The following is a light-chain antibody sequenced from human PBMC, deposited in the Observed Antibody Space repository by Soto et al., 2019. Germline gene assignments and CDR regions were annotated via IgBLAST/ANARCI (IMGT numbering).Light chain of an antibody. J-gene: IGKJ1*01. Sequence: DIPMTQSPSTLSASVGDRVTITCRASQTISSGLAWYQQKPGKAPKVLIYDASTLESGVPSMFSGSGSGTEFTLTISSLQPDDFATYYCQQYKSYKTFGQGTKVEIK. V-gene: IGKV1-5*01. CDR3: QQYKSYKT. CDR1: QTISSG. CDR2: DAS.